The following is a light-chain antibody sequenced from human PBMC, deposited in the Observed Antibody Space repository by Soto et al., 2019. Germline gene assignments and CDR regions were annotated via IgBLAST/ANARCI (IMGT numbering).Light chain of an antibody. CDR3: QQSYSTPYT. CDR1: QSISSY. V-gene: IGKV1-39*01. CDR2: GAS. J-gene: IGKJ2*01. Sequence: DIQMTQSPSSLSASVGDRVTITCRASQSISSYLNWYQEKPGKAPKLLIYGASSLQSGVPSRFSGSGSGTDFTLTISSLQPEEFATYYCQQSYSTPYTFGQGTKLEIK.